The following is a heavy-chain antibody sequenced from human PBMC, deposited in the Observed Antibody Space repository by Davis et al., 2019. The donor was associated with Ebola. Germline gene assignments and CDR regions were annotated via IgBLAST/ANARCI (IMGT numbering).Heavy chain of an antibody. Sequence: GSLRLSCAASGFTFSSYWMSWVRQAPGKGLEWVSAISGSGGSTYYADSVKGRFTISRDNSKKTLYLQMNSLRAEDTAVYYCAKSGLSFGVVKYHYGMDVWGKGTTVTVSS. D-gene: IGHD3-3*01. V-gene: IGHV3-23*01. CDR1: GFTFSSYW. J-gene: IGHJ6*04. CDR3: AKSGLSFGVVKYHYGMDV. CDR2: ISGSGGST.